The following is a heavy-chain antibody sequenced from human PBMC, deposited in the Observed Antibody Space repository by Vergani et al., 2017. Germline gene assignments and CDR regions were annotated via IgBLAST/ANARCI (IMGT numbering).Heavy chain of an antibody. J-gene: IGHJ6*02. CDR3: ARASSWGYYYGMDV. CDR1: GFTFSSYA. V-gene: IGHV3-23*01. Sequence: EVQLLESGGGLVQPGGSLRLSCAASGFTFSSYAMSWVRQAPGKGLEWVSAISGSGGSTYYADSVKGRFTIYRDNSKNTLYLQMNSLRAEDTAVYYCARASSWGYYYGMDVWGQGTTVTVSS. D-gene: IGHD6-13*01. CDR2: ISGSGGST.